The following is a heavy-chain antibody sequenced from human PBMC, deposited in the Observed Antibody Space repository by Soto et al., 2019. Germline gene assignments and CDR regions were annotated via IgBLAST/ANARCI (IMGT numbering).Heavy chain of an antibody. CDR3: ASSDYWRDQPRFDA. Sequence: PGESMKISCKGSGYSFTSYWIGWVRQMPGKGLEWMGIIYPGDSDTRYSPSFQGQVTISADKSISTAYLQWSSLKASDTAMYYCASSDYWRDQPRFDAWGQGPAVSVSS. V-gene: IGHV5-51*01. CDR1: GYSFTSYW. D-gene: IGHD3-3*01. CDR2: IYPGDSDT. J-gene: IGHJ5*02.